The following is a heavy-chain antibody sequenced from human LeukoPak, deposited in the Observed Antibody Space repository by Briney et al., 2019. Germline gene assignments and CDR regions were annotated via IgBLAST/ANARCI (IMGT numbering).Heavy chain of an antibody. CDR1: GYILTELS. Sequence: GASVKVSCKVSGYILTELSMLWVRQAPGKGLESLGGFDPEDGETIYAQKFQGRVTMTEDTSTDTAYIELSSLRSEYTGVYYCATEISPCLMVRGVYWGQGTLVTVSS. CDR3: ATEISPCLMVRGVY. V-gene: IGHV1-24*01. J-gene: IGHJ4*02. CDR2: FDPEDGET. D-gene: IGHD3-10*01.